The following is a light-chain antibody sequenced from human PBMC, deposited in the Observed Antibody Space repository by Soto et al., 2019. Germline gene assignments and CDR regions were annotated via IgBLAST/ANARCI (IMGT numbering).Light chain of an antibody. J-gene: IGKJ1*01. CDR1: QSLYSS. CDR3: QQYINWPRT. Sequence: EIMMTQSPATLSVSPGERATLSCRASQSLYSSLAWYQQKPGQAPRLLIYDASTRATGIPARFSGSGSGTEFTLTISSLQSEDFAVYYCQQYINWPRTFGQGTKVQIK. CDR2: DAS. V-gene: IGKV3-15*01.